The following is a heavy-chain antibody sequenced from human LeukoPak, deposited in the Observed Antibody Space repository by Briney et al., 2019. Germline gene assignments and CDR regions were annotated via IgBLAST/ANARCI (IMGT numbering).Heavy chain of an antibody. CDR2: INHSGST. Sequence: SETLSLTCAVYGGSFSGYYWSWIRQPPGKGLEWIGEINHSGSTNYNPSLKSRVTISVDTSKNQFSPKLSSVTAADTAVYYCARGLALSRWLQGSWGQGTLVTVSS. J-gene: IGHJ4*02. CDR3: ARGLALSRWLQGS. D-gene: IGHD5-24*01. V-gene: IGHV4-34*01. CDR1: GGSFSGYY.